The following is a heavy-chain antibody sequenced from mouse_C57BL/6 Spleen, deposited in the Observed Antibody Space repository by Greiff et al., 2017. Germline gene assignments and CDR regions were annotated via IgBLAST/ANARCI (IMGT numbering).Heavy chain of an antibody. D-gene: IGHD3-1*01. CDR2: IHPNSGST. J-gene: IGHJ4*01. V-gene: IGHV1-64*01. CDR3: ATPQLGLRPYAMDY. Sequence: QVQLQQPGAELVKPGASVKLSCKASGYTFTSYWMHWVKQRPGQGLEWIGMIHPNSGSTNYNEKFKSKATLTVDKSSSTAYMQLSRLTSEDSAVYYCATPQLGLRPYAMDYWGQGTSVTVSS. CDR1: GYTFTSYW.